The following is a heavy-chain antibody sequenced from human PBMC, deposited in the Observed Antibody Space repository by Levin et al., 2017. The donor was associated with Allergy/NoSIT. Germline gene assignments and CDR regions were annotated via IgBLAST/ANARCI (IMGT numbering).Heavy chain of an antibody. CDR1: GFTFDNYG. CDR3: ARVGLGVHAAHNWFDP. Sequence: GGSLRLSCAASGFTFDNYGMSWLRQVPGKGLEWVSGISWNGGSTDYADSVKGRFTISRDNAKNSLYLEMTNLRAEDTALYHCARVGLGVHAAHNWFDPWGQGTLVTVSS. V-gene: IGHV3-20*01. J-gene: IGHJ5*02. D-gene: IGHD2-8*01. CDR2: ISWNGGST.